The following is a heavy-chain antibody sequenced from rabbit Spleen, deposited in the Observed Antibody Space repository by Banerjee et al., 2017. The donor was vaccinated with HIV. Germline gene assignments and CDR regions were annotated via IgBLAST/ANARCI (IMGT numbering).Heavy chain of an antibody. J-gene: IGHJ4*01. CDR3: TREPVASGWRFDL. CDR2: IDNSGSI. D-gene: IGHD4-1*01. V-gene: IGHV1S45*01. CDR1: GFSFSNSSG. Sequence: QEQLVESGGDLVKPEGSLKLSCTASGFSFSNSSGICWVRQAPGKGPEWIACIDNSGSICATSAEKGLFTTTTSSSTAVIQQTTIMTADDTASYCCTREPVASGWRFDLWGQGTLVTVS.